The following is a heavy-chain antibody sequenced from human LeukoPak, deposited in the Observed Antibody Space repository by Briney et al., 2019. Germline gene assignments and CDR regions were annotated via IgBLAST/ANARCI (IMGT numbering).Heavy chain of an antibody. V-gene: IGHV3-23*01. D-gene: IGHD3-10*01. CDR2: ISGSGGIT. Sequence: GGSLRLSCAASGFTFSRYAVGWVRQVPGKGLEGVSAISGSGGITYYADSVKGGFTISRDNSKNSLYLQINSLRAEDTSIYYCAKAQVPESYGSGSYYVGFDYWGQGTLVTVSS. CDR3: AKAQVPESYGSGSYYVGFDY. CDR1: GFTFSRYA. J-gene: IGHJ4*02.